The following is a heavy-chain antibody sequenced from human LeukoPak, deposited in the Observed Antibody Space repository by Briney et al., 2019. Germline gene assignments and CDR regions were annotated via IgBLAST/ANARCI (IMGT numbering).Heavy chain of an antibody. V-gene: IGHV3-74*01. D-gene: IGHD6-13*01. Sequence: GGSLRLSCAASGFTFINYWMHWVRQAPGKGLVWVSRINGVGTTISYADSVKGRFTISRDNAKNTLYLEMNSLRAEDTAVYYCAXEAAGADFDYWGQGTLVTVSP. CDR1: GFTFINYW. CDR2: INGVGTTI. J-gene: IGHJ4*02. CDR3: AXEAAGADFDY.